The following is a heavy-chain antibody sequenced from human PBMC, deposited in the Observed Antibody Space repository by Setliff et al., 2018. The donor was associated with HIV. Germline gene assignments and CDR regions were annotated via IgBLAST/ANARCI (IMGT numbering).Heavy chain of an antibody. V-gene: IGHV4-38-2*02. CDR1: GYSITDGYH. CDR3: VRDRALRFSQSPSLHYFDV. J-gene: IGHJ4*01. Sequence: PSETLSLTCLVFGYSITDGYHWGWIRQSPRKGLEWIGSIYNSGRASYKPSRRSRASLSIDTSKNRFSLRLNPVTAADTAVYYCVRDRALRFSQSPSLHYFDVWGQGILVTVSS. CDR2: IYNSGRA.